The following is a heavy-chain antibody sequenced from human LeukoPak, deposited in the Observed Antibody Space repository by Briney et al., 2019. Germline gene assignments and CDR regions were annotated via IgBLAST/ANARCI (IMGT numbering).Heavy chain of an antibody. J-gene: IGHJ4*02. V-gene: IGHV1-18*01. Sequence: ASVKVSCKASGYTFTSYGISWVRQAPGQGLEWMGWISAYNGNTNYAQKLQGRVTMTADTSTSTAYMELRSLRSDDTAVYYCAREDIVAMTNDYWGQGTLVTVSS. D-gene: IGHD5-12*01. CDR2: ISAYNGNT. CDR1: GYTFTSYG. CDR3: AREDIVAMTNDY.